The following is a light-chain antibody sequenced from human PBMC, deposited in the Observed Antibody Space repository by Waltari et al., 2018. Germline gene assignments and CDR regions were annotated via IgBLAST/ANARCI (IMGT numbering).Light chain of an antibody. V-gene: IGLV2-14*01. CDR3: SSYAGDITLL. CDR2: EVS. Sequence: QSALTQPATVSGAPGQSITISCTGTSSAFGGYNYVSWYQQHPGKAPKLIISEVSNRPLGVSNRFAGSKSGNTDSLTISGLQTEDEADYYCSSYAGDITLLFGTGTKVSVL. CDR1: SSAFGGYNY. J-gene: IGLJ1*01.